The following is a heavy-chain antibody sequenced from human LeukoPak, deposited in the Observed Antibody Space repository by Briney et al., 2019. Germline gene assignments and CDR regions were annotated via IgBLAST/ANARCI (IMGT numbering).Heavy chain of an antibody. D-gene: IGHD4-17*01. CDR3: AKDARVTTVTNFDY. Sequence: GGSLRPSCAASGFTFSSNAMSWVRQVPGQGPEWVSAVGASGDVTYYADSVKGRFTISRDNSKNTLYLQMDSLRAEDTAVYYCAKDARVTTVTNFDYWGQGTLVTVSS. CDR2: VGASGDVT. CDR1: GFTFSSNA. V-gene: IGHV3-23*01. J-gene: IGHJ4*02.